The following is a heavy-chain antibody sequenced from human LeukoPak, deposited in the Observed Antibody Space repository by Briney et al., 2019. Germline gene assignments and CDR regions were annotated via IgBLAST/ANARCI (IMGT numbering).Heavy chain of an antibody. J-gene: IGHJ4*02. CDR3: ATSRLGIVPQYFDY. CDR2: VSYTGTT. V-gene: IGHV4-59*11. D-gene: IGHD1-26*01. Sequence: SETLSLTCTVSGGSISSHYWSWIRQPPGKGLEWIGYVSYTGTTNYNPSLKSRVTMPMDAPKNHFSLKLSSVPAADPAVYYCATSRLGIVPQYFDYWGQGPWSPSPQ. CDR1: GGSISSHY.